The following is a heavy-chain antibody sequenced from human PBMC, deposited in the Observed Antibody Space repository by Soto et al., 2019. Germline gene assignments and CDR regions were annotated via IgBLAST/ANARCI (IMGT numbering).Heavy chain of an antibody. Sequence: GGSLRLSCEATGFTFNNYAMNWVRQGPGKGLEWVSSVSTSGGSTNYADSVTGRFTISRDNSKNTVSLQMNSLRVEDTAVYYWAKAGNYNDRSGYYYFDHWGQGMLVTVSS. J-gene: IGHJ4*02. V-gene: IGHV3-23*01. CDR2: VSTSGGST. CDR3: AKAGNYNDRSGYYYFDH. CDR1: GFTFNNYA. D-gene: IGHD3-22*01.